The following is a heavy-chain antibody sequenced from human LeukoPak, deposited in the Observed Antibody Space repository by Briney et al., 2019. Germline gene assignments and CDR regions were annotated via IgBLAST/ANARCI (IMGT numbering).Heavy chain of an antibody. CDR1: GFTFSSYW. Sequence: PGGSLRLSCAASGFTFSSYWMHWVRQAPGKGLVWVSRINSDGSSTSYADSVKGRFTISRDNAKNTLYLQMNSLRAEDTAVYYCARRSVDTYYYDSSGPTPGYWGQGTLATVSS. V-gene: IGHV3-74*01. J-gene: IGHJ4*02. D-gene: IGHD3-22*01. CDR3: ARRSVDTYYYDSSGPTPGY. CDR2: INSDGSST.